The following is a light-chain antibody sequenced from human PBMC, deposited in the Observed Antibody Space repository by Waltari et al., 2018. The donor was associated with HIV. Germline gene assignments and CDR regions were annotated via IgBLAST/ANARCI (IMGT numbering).Light chain of an antibody. CDR1: RGSIAGSF. J-gene: IGLJ2*01. CDR3: QSYATRALMV. V-gene: IGLV6-57*01. CDR2: ENN. Sequence: FMLTQPPSVSESPGKTVTISCTRSRGSIAGSFLQGSQTRPVRSPITVIYENNERPSGVPDRVSGSIDNSSNSASLTISGLKTDDESDYYCQSYATRALMVFGGGTKLTVL.